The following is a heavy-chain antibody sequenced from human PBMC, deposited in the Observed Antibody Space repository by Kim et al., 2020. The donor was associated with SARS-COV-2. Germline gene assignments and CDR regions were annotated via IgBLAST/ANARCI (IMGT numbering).Heavy chain of an antibody. CDR2: IYYSGST. D-gene: IGHD6-6*01. Sequence: SETLSLTCTVSGGSISSYYWSWIRQPPGKGLEWIGYIYYSGSTNYNPSLKSRVTISVDTSKNQFSLKLSSVTAADTAVYYCAGAIRGSSTLRYYYYYGMDVWGQGTTVTVSS. J-gene: IGHJ6*02. CDR3: AGAIRGSSTLRYYYYYGMDV. V-gene: IGHV4-59*13. CDR1: GGSISSYY.